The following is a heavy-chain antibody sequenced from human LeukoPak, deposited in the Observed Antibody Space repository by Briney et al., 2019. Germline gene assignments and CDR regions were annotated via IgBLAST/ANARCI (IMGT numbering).Heavy chain of an antibody. V-gene: IGHV3-33*06. J-gene: IGHJ6*02. CDR2: IWYDGSNK. Sequence: PGRSLRLSCAASGFTFSSYGMHWVRQAPGKGLEWVAVIWYDGSNKYYADSVKGRFTISRDNSKNTLYLQMNSLRAEDTAVYYCAKDLNSEFLEWLYRYYYGMDVWGQGTTVTVSS. CDR1: GFTFSSYG. D-gene: IGHD3-3*01. CDR3: AKDLNSEFLEWLYRYYYGMDV.